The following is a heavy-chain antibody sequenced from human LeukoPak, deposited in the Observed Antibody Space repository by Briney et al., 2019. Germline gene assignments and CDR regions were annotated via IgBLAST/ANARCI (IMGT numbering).Heavy chain of an antibody. D-gene: IGHD2-21*02. CDR3: ARSCGADCRLIDY. V-gene: IGHV3-30*03. Sequence: GGSLRLSCAASGFTFSSYGMHWVRQVPGKGLEWVAVISYDGSSKYYADSVKGRFTISRDNAKKSLFLQMSSLRVEDTAVYYCARSCGADCRLIDYWGQGTLVTVSS. CDR1: GFTFSSYG. CDR2: ISYDGSSK. J-gene: IGHJ4*02.